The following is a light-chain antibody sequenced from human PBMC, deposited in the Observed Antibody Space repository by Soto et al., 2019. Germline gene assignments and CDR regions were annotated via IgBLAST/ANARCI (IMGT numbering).Light chain of an antibody. V-gene: IGKV3-20*01. CDR1: QSVSTSS. Sequence: EVVFTQSPGTLSLSPGARATLSCRASQSVSTSSLAWYQQKGGQAPRLLIHGASSRATGIPDRFSGSGSGTDFTLTISRLEPEDFAVYYCQQYGSSPRTFGQGTKVDIK. CDR3: QQYGSSPRT. CDR2: GAS. J-gene: IGKJ1*01.